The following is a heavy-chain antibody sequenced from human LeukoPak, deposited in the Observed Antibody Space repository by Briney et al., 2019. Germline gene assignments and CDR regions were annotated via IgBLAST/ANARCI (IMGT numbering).Heavy chain of an antibody. CDR1: GYTFTSYG. Sequence: ASVKVSCKASGYTFTSYGISWVRQAPGQGLEWMGWISAYNGNTNYAQKLQGRVTMTTDTSTSTAYMELRSLRSDDTAVYYCARVDGSGSYYKFPSAYYYYGMDVWGQGTTVTVSS. CDR3: ARVDGSGSYYKFPSAYYYYGMDV. V-gene: IGHV1-18*01. J-gene: IGHJ6*02. D-gene: IGHD3-10*01. CDR2: ISAYNGNT.